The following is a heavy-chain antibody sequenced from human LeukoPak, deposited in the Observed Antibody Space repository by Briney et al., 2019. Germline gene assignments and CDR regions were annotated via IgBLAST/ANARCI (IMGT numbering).Heavy chain of an antibody. CDR2: IYSGGFT. V-gene: IGHV3-66*01. Sequence: GGSLRLSCAASGFNITSNYMNWVRQAPGKGLEWVAIIYSGGFTYYRDSVKGRFTIYRDNSKNTVYLQMNSLRVEDTAVYYCAREGMGYFDSWGQGTLVTVSS. CDR3: AREGMGYFDS. J-gene: IGHJ4*02. D-gene: IGHD5-24*01. CDR1: GFNITSNY.